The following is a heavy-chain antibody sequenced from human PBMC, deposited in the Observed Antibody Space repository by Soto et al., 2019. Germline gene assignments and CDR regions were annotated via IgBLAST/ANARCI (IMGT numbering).Heavy chain of an antibody. CDR3: ARKTRVGGSTTPYYYYGMDV. CDR1: GFTFSSYG. V-gene: IGHV3-33*01. D-gene: IGHD1-26*01. CDR2: IWYDGSNK. J-gene: IGHJ6*02. Sequence: GGSLRLSCAASGFTFSSYGMHWVRQAPGKGLEWVAVIWYDGSNKYYADSVKGRFTISRDNSKNTLYLQMNSLRAEDTAVYYCARKTRVGGSTTPYYYYGMDVWGQGTTVTVSS.